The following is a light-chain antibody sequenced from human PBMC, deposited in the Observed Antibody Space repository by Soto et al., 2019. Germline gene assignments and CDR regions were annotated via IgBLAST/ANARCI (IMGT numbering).Light chain of an antibody. J-gene: IGLJ3*02. Sequence: QSVLTQPPSVSAAPGQKVTISCSGSSSNIGNNYVSWYQQLPGTAPKLLIYDNNKRPSGIPDRFSGSKSGTSATLGITGLQTGDEADYYCGTWDSSGVFGGGTKVTAL. CDR2: DNN. V-gene: IGLV1-51*01. CDR3: GTWDSSGV. CDR1: SSNIGNNY.